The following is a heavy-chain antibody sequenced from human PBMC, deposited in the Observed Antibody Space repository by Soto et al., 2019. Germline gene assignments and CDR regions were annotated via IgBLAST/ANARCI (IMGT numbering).Heavy chain of an antibody. J-gene: IGHJ1*01. CDR1: GFTFSSYA. D-gene: IGHD6-13*01. Sequence: EVQLLESGGGLVQPGGSLRLSCAASGFTFSSYAMSWVRQAPGKGLEWVSAISGSGYSTYYADSVKGRFTISRDNSKNTLYLQMNSLRAEDTAAYYCAKAKDSSSWYPVYFQHWGQGTLVTVSS. CDR3: AKAKDSSSWYPVYFQH. V-gene: IGHV3-23*01. CDR2: ISGSGYST.